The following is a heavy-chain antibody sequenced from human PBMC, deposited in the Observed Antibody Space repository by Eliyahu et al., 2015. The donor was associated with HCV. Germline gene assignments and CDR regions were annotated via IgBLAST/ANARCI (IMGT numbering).Heavy chain of an antibody. Sequence: EVQLLESGGGLVQPGGSLRLSCTTSGFNLXXYAWAWVRQAPGRVLEWVSAIRGNSAGTYYADSVKGRFTISRDNSKNTAYLEMNSLRADDTAVYYCAKGTHFDFWSGSGMDVWGQGTTVTVSS. CDR1: GFNLXXYA. D-gene: IGHD3-3*01. CDR2: IRGNSAGT. J-gene: IGHJ6*02. V-gene: IGHV3-23*01. CDR3: AKGTHFDFWSGSGMDV.